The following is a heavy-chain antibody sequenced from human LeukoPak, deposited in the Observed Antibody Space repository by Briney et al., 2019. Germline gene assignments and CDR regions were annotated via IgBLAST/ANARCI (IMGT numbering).Heavy chain of an antibody. CDR2: IIPILGIA. D-gene: IGHD2-2*01. J-gene: IGHJ4*02. V-gene: IGHV1-69*04. CDR1: GGTFSSYA. Sequence: SVKVSCKASGGTFSSYAISWVRQAPGQGLEWMGRIIPILGIANYAQKFQGRVTITADKSTSTAYMEPSSLRSEDTAVYYCARDPRGLGYCSSTSCPYYFDYWGQGTLVTVSS. CDR3: ARDPRGLGYCSSTSCPYYFDY.